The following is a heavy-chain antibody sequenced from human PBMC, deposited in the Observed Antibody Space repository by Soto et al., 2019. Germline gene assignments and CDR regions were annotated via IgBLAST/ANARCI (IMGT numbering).Heavy chain of an antibody. CDR3: ARQRGYSYGN. V-gene: IGHV4-39*01. CDR2: IYYSGST. Sequence: QLQLQESGPGLVKPSETLSLTCTVSGGSISSSSYYWGWIRQPPGKRLEWMGSIYYSGSTYYKPXLXSRVTLSVXXXKXXXXXXXXXXXXXXXXVYYCARQRGYSYGNWGQGXXVTVSS. D-gene: IGHD5-18*01. CDR1: GGSISSSSYY. J-gene: IGHJ4*02.